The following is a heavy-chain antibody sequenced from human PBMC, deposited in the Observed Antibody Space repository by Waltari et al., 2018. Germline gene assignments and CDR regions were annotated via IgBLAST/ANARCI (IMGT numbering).Heavy chain of an antibody. CDR2: SSGGGTTT. Sequence: EVQLLESGGGLVQPGGSLRLPCSASGFTFSSYVRNWVRQAPGKGLEWVSVSSGGGTTTYYADSVRGRFTISRDDSRNTVYLQMNNLRVEDTAIYYCARRILASEYHGMDVWGQGTTVTVSS. CDR1: GFTFSSYV. D-gene: IGHD2-2*01. CDR3: ARRILASEYHGMDV. J-gene: IGHJ6*02. V-gene: IGHV3-23*01.